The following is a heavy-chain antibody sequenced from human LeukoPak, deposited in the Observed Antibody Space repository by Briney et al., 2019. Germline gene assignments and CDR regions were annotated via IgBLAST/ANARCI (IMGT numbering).Heavy chain of an antibody. D-gene: IGHD4-17*01. V-gene: IGHV3-48*03. J-gene: IGHJ6*03. CDR2: ISSSGSII. Sequence: GGSLRLSCAAPGFTFSSYEMNWVRQAPGKGLEWVSYISSSGSIIYYADSVKGGFTISGDNAKNSLYLQMNSLRAEDTAVYYCARDPFADYGGYLRYMDVWGKGTTVTVSS. CDR3: ARDPFADYGGYLRYMDV. CDR1: GFTFSSYE.